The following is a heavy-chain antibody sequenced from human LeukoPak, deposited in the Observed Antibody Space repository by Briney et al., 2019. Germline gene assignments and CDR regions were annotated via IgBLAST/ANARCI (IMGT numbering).Heavy chain of an antibody. CDR3: ARHGSLGWNYATNWFDH. Sequence: GESLEISCQGSGSIFTSYWIGGVRQLPGKGLEWMGISFPGDSDTRYSPSFQGQVTISADKSISTAYLQWRSLKASDTAMYYCARHGSLGWNYATNWFDHWGQGTLVTVSS. J-gene: IGHJ5*02. V-gene: IGHV5-51*01. CDR1: GSIFTSYW. CDR2: SFPGDSDT. D-gene: IGHD1-7*01.